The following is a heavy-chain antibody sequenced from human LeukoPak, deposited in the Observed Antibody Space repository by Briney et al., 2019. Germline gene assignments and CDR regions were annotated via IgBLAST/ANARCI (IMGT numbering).Heavy chain of an antibody. Sequence: GESLKISCKGSGYSFTSYWIGWVRQMPGKGLEWMGIIYPGDSDTRYSPSFQGQVTISADKSISTAYLPWSSLKASATAVYYCARLFSSSWSALGYWGQGTLVTVSS. CDR3: ARLFSSSWSALGY. D-gene: IGHD6-13*01. CDR2: IYPGDSDT. J-gene: IGHJ4*02. CDR1: GYSFTSYW. V-gene: IGHV5-51*01.